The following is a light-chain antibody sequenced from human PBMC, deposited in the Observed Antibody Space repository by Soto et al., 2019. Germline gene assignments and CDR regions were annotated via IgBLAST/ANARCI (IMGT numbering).Light chain of an antibody. CDR3: HQYDDGPYT. V-gene: IGKV3-15*01. CDR2: GAS. Sequence: EIVMTQSPATLSVSPRERATLSCRASQSVSSNVAWYQQIPGQTPRLLIYGASTRATTIPVRFSGSGSGTEFTLTISSLQSEDFAVYYCHQYDDGPYTFGQGTKVEI. J-gene: IGKJ2*01. CDR1: QSVSSN.